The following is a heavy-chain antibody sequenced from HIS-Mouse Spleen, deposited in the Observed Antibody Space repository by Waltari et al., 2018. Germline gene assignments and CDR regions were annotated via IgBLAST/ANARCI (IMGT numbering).Heavy chain of an antibody. CDR2: INPNSGGT. Sequence: QVQLVQSGAEVKTPGASVKVSCKASGSTFTGSSMTSVRQAPGQGLEWMGWINPNSGGTNYAQKFQGRVTMTRDTSISTAYMELSRLRSDDTAVYYCARDREPDAFDIWGQGTMVTVSS. J-gene: IGHJ3*02. V-gene: IGHV1-2*02. CDR1: GSTFTGSS. CDR3: ARDREPDAFDI.